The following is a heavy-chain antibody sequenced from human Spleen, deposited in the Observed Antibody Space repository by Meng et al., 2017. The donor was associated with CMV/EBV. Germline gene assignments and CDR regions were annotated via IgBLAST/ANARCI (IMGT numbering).Heavy chain of an antibody. CDR1: GFTFSSYG. CDR3: ASSGRTVQPNYYDSSGYPYYFDY. Sequence: GGSLRLSCAASGFTFSSYGMHWVRQAPGKGLEWVAFIRYDGSNKYYADSVKGRFTISRDNSKNTLYLQMNSLRAEDTAVYYCASSGRTVQPNYYDSSGYPYYFDYWGQGTLVTVSS. CDR2: IRYDGSNK. V-gene: IGHV3-30*02. D-gene: IGHD3-22*01. J-gene: IGHJ4*02.